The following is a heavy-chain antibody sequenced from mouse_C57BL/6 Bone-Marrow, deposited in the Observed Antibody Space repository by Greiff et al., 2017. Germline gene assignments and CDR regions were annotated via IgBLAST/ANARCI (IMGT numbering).Heavy chain of an antibody. Sequence: QVQLQQPGAELVMPGASVKLSCKASGYTFTSYWMHWVKQRPGQGLEWIGEIDPSDSYTNYNQKFKGKSTLTVDKSSSTAYMQLSSLTSEDSAVDYWAREGVVALYAMDYWGQGTSVTVSS. J-gene: IGHJ4*01. CDR1: GYTFTSYW. D-gene: IGHD1-1*01. V-gene: IGHV1-69*01. CDR3: AREGVVALYAMDY. CDR2: IDPSDSYT.